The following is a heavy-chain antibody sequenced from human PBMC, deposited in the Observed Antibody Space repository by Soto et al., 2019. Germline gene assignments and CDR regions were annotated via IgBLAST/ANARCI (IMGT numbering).Heavy chain of an antibody. D-gene: IGHD3-10*01. CDR3: AKMEGMVPWAYSFDY. J-gene: IGHJ4*02. Sequence: EVQVLESGGGLVQPGGSLRLSCAANGFTFSDFAMSWVRQAPGKGLEWVSRIYGGGNGPHYADSVKGRVTISRDNSKNTLYLQMNSLGAEDTAVYFCAKMEGMVPWAYSFDYWGQGTLVTVSS. CDR2: IYGGGNGP. V-gene: IGHV3-23*01. CDR1: GFTFSDFA.